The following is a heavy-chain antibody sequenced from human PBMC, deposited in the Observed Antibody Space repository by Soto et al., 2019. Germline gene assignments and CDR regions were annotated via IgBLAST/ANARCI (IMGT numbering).Heavy chain of an antibody. CDR1: GFTFDDYA. CDR2: ISWNSGSI. J-gene: IGHJ1*01. V-gene: IGHV3-9*01. CDR3: AKDSYGEIEYFQH. Sequence: GGSLRLSCAASGFTFDDYAMHWVRQAPGKGLEWVSGISWNSGSIGYADSVKGRFTISRDNAKNSLYLQMNSLRAEDTALYYCAKDSYGEIEYFQHWGQGTLVTVSS. D-gene: IGHD4-17*01.